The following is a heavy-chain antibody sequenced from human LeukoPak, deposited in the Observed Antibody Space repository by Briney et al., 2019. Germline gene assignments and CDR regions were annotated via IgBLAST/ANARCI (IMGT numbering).Heavy chain of an antibody. CDR1: GGSISSSNFY. Sequence: PSETLSLTCTVSGGSISSSNFYWGWIRQPPGKGLEWIGILYYSGTTYYNPSLRSRVTISVATSKNHFSLNLSSVTAADTAVYYCARHRRGDYRIDYWGQGTLVTVSS. V-gene: IGHV4-39*01. CDR2: LYYSGTT. CDR3: ARHRRGDYRIDY. J-gene: IGHJ4*02. D-gene: IGHD4-17*01.